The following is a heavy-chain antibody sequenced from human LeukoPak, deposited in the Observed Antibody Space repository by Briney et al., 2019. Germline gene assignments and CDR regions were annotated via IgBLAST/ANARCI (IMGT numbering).Heavy chain of an antibody. Sequence: GGSLRLSCAASGFTLRNYAMSWVRRAPGKGLEWVSVIAGSGGGTYYADSVKGRFTISRDTSKNTLYLQVNSLRAEDTAVYYCAKALTGEDYGMDVWGQGTTVTVFS. CDR1: GFTLRNYA. CDR3: AKALTGEDYGMDV. J-gene: IGHJ6*02. V-gene: IGHV3-23*01. D-gene: IGHD2-15*01. CDR2: IAGSGGGT.